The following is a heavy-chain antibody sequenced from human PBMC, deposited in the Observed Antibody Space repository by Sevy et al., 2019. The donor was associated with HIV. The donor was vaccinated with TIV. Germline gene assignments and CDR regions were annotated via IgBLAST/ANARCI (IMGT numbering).Heavy chain of an antibody. CDR3: AKVTGEQGRYTFDY. CDR1: GFTFSSYA. CDR2: IRGSGGST. J-gene: IGHJ4*02. D-gene: IGHD3-16*01. V-gene: IGHV3-23*01. Sequence: GGSLRLSCAASGFTFSSYAMSWVRQAPGKGLEWVAVIRGSGGSTYYADSVKGRFTISRDNSKNTLYLQMNSLRAEDTAVYYCAKVTGEQGRYTFDYWGQGTLVTVSS.